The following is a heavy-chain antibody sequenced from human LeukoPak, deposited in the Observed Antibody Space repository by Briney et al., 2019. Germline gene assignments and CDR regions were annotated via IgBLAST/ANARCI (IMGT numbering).Heavy chain of an antibody. CDR1: GFTFSDFA. V-gene: IGHV3-23*01. CDR3: AKESLVVIESYFDN. J-gene: IGHJ4*02. CDR2: ITGSGETK. D-gene: IGHD3-22*01. Sequence: GGSLRLSCVVSGFTFSDFAMSWVRRAPGKGLEWVSAITGSGETKYYADSVKGRFTMSRDNSKNTLYLQMNSLRDEDTAEYYCAKESLVVIESYFDNWGQGTLVTVCS.